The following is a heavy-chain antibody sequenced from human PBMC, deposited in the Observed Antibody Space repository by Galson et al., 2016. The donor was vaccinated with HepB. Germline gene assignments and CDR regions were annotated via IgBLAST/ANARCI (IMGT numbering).Heavy chain of an antibody. CDR1: GGSVTNRRYY. CDR3: AKEGSRGDPPFDA. D-gene: IGHD2-21*02. Sequence: TLSLTCTVSGGSVTNRRYYWSWIRQPAGKGLEWIGRIHGSWATHYNPSLASRATVSMDMAKNRFSLTLTSVSAADAALYYCAKEGSRGDPPFDAWGQGTVVAVSS. V-gene: IGHV4-61*02. CDR2: IHGSWAT. J-gene: IGHJ4*02.